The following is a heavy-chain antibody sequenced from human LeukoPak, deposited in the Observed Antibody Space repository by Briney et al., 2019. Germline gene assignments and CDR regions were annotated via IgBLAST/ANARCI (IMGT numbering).Heavy chain of an antibody. J-gene: IGHJ3*01. D-gene: IGHD6-13*01. Sequence: GGALRLSCVASGFTFSENWMHWVRQAPGKGLAWVSHINRDGGLTNYADSVKGRFTISRDNARNTVDLQISRLRVEDTAIYFCAREEHRLAEAGTSAFDLGGQGTLVTVSP. V-gene: IGHV3-74*01. CDR3: AREEHRLAEAGTSAFDL. CDR1: GFTFSENW. CDR2: INRDGGLT.